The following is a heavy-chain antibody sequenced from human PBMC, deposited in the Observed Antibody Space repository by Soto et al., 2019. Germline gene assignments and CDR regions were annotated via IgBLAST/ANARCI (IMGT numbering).Heavy chain of an antibody. CDR2: IIPIFGTA. D-gene: IGHD3-16*02. CDR1: GGTFTSYA. J-gene: IGHJ6*02. CDR3: ATMYGGYQSYYYGMDV. Sequence: QVQLVQSGAEVKKPGSSVKVSCKASGGTFTSYAISWVRQAPGQGLEWVGGIIPIFGTADYAQKFQGRVTITADESTSTAYMELSSLRSEDTAVYYCATMYGGYQSYYYGMDVWGQGTTVTVSS. V-gene: IGHV1-69*12.